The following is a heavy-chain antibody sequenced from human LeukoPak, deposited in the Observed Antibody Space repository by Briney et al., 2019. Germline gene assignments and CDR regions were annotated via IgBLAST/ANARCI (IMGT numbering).Heavy chain of an antibody. CDR1: GGTFSKYT. J-gene: IGHJ5*02. Sequence: SVKVSCKASGGTFSKYTISWVRQRPGQGLEWMGGITPLFGTANYAQKFQGRVTITADESTSTAYMELSSLRSEDTAVYYCARGGYCSSTSCRIYWFDPWGQGTLVTVSS. D-gene: IGHD2-2*03. CDR2: ITPLFGTA. V-gene: IGHV1-69*13. CDR3: ARGGYCSSTSCRIYWFDP.